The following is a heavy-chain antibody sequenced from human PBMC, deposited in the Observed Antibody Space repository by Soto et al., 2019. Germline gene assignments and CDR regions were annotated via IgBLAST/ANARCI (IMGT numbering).Heavy chain of an antibody. J-gene: IGHJ4*02. D-gene: IGHD3-22*01. CDR1: GFSLSTNGVA. V-gene: IGHV2-5*02. CDR2: IFWDDDK. Sequence: SGPTLVNPTQTLTLTCTFSGFSLSTNGVAVGWIRQPPGKALEWLALIFWDDDKRYSPSLKSRLTITKDTSKNQVVLTMTNMDPVDTATYFCAHTYSYRTSDYNFDYGGQGTQVTVSS. CDR3: AHTYSYRTSDYNFDY.